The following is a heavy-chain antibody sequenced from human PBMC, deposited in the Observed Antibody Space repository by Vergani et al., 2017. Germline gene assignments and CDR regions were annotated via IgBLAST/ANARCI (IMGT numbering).Heavy chain of an antibody. CDR1: GYTFTSYD. Sequence: QVPLVQSGAEVKTPGASVKVSCTSSGYTFTSYDINWVRQATGQGLEWMGWMNPNSGNTGYAQKFQGRVTMTRNTPISTAYMELSSLRSEDTAVYYSARADYYYYYMDVWGKGTTVTVSS. CDR2: MNPNSGNT. CDR3: ARADYYYYYMDV. J-gene: IGHJ6*03. V-gene: IGHV1-8*01.